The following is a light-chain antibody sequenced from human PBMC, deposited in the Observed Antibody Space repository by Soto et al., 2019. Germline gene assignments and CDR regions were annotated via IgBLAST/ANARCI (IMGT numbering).Light chain of an antibody. V-gene: IGKV1-5*01. Sequence: DIQMTQSPSTLSASVGDRVTITCRASQSINNWLAWYQQEPGKAPKVLIYDASNLKSGVPSRFSGRGSGTEFTLTMSGLQPEDFATYYCQQYHTYSTFGQGTKVDIK. CDR2: DAS. J-gene: IGKJ1*01. CDR3: QQYHTYST. CDR1: QSINNW.